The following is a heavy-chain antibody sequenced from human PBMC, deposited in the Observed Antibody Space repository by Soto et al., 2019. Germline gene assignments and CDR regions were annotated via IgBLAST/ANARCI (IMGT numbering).Heavy chain of an antibody. D-gene: IGHD2-8*02. V-gene: IGHV1-69*06. J-gene: IGHJ4*02. CDR2: IIPISGTT. CDR3: ARWGGLSCSGAVCFKKPFDY. Sequence: QVQLVQSGAEVKRPESSMKVSCKPSGGTFNNYAINWVRQAPGQGLEWMGAIIPISGTTKYAQKFQGRVTITADKSTSTVYMDLSSLRSEDTAVYYCARWGGLSCSGAVCFKKPFDYWGQGTLSPSPQ. CDR1: GGTFNNYA.